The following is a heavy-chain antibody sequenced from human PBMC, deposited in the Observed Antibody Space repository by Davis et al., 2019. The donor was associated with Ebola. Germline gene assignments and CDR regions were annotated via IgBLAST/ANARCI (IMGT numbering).Heavy chain of an antibody. Sequence: PGGSLRLSCTVSGGSISSYYWSWIRQPPGKGLEWIGYIYYSGSTNYNPSLKSRVTISVDTSKNQFSLKLSSVTAADTAVYYCAAYSSSWYWGHNWFDPWGQGTLVTVSS. CDR2: IYYSGST. CDR1: GGSISSYY. CDR3: AAYSSSWYWGHNWFDP. V-gene: IGHV4-59*08. D-gene: IGHD6-13*01. J-gene: IGHJ5*02.